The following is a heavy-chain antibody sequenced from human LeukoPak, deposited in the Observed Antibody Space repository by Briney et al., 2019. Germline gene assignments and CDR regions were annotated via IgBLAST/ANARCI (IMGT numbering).Heavy chain of an antibody. V-gene: IGHV3-30*18. CDR3: AKGGYYGPGSLKGPELWYGMDV. Sequence: GGSLRLSCAASGFTFSSYGMHWVRQAPGKGLEWVSVISYDGSNKYYADSVKGRFTISRDNSKNTLYLQMNSLRAEDTAVYYCAKGGYYGPGSLKGPELWYGMDVWGQGTTVTVSS. D-gene: IGHD3-10*01. CDR2: ISYDGSNK. J-gene: IGHJ6*02. CDR1: GFTFSSYG.